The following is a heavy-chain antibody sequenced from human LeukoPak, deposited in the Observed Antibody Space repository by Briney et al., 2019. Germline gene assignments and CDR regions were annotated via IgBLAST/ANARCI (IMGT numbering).Heavy chain of an antibody. CDR1: GFTLRTYW. CDR3: GRYTTSAFDY. CDR2: IRGDESKT. V-gene: IGHV3-74*01. Sequence: GGSLRLPCAASGFTLRTYWMHWVRHAPGKGLVWVSGIRGDESKTTYADSVKGRFTISRDNAKNTLYLQMNSLRAEDTAVYYCGRYTTSAFDYWGQGSLVTVS. D-gene: IGHD2/OR15-2a*01. J-gene: IGHJ4*02.